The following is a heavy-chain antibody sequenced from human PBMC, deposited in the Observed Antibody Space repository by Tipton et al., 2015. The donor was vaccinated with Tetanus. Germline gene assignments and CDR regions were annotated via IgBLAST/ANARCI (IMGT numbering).Heavy chain of an antibody. D-gene: IGHD5-18*01. CDR2: LSSTGTTI. Sequence: QLVQSGGGLVKPGGSLRLSCEASGFAFSDYYMAWIRQAPGKGLEWVSYLSSTGTTIYHADSVKGRFTISRDNARNSMYLQMDSLRAEDTALYSCRAGSWLGGPGTLVTVSS. V-gene: IGHV3-11*01. CDR3: RAGSWL. CDR1: GFAFSDYY. J-gene: IGHJ4*02.